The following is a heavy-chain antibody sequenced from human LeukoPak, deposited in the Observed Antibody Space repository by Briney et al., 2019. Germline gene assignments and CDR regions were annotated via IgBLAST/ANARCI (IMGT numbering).Heavy chain of an antibody. CDR2: IYSSGST. CDR3: ARRTAGGREFEY. J-gene: IGHJ4*02. CDR1: GGSISSYY. Sequence: SETLSLTCTVSGGSISSYYWSWIRQPAGKGLEWIGRIYSSGSTNYNPSLKSRVTMSVDTSKNQFSLDLTSVSAADTAVYYCARRTAGGREFEYWGQGTLVTVSS. V-gene: IGHV4-4*07. D-gene: IGHD1-1*01.